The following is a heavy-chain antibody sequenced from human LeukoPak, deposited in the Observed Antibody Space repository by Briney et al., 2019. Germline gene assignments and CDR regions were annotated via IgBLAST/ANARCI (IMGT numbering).Heavy chain of an antibody. CDR3: ARDLPYYGSGSGIDY. CDR1: GFTFSNYW. CDR2: IKHDGSED. Sequence: PGGSLRLSCAASGFTFSNYWMTWVRQAPGKGLEWVANIKHDGSEDYYLDSVKGRFTISRDNAKSSMWLQMNSLRDEDTAVYYCARDLPYYGSGSGIDYWGQGTLVTVSS. J-gene: IGHJ4*02. V-gene: IGHV3-7*01. D-gene: IGHD3-10*01.